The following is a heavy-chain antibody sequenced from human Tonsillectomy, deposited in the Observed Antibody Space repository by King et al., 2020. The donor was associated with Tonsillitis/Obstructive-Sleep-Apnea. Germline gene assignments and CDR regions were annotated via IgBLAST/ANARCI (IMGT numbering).Heavy chain of an antibody. CDR3: ARDLGDYDMDF. D-gene: IGHD3-16*01. J-gene: IGHJ6*02. V-gene: IGHV3-33*01. CDR1: GFTFSNYG. Sequence: QLVQSGGGVVQPGRSLRLSCRASGFTFSNYGMHWVRQAPGKGLEWVAVIWNDGSNKHYADSVKGRFTISRDNAKNTLYLQMNSLRAEDTAVYYCARDLGDYDMDFWGQGTTVTVSS. CDR2: IWNDGSNK.